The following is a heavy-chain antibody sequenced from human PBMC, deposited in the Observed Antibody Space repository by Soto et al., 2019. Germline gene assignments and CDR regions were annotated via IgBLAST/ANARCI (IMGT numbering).Heavy chain of an antibody. Sequence: EVQLLESGGGLVQPGGSRRLSCAAPGFTFRSYSMTWVRQAPGKGLEWVSDIRGSGDNTYYADSVKGRFTISRDNSKNTLDLQMNSLRAEDTALYYCAKRERWPASGPYWGQGTLVTVSS. V-gene: IGHV3-23*01. CDR2: IRGSGDNT. D-gene: IGHD4-17*01. CDR3: AKRERWPASGPY. CDR1: GFTFRSYS. J-gene: IGHJ4*02.